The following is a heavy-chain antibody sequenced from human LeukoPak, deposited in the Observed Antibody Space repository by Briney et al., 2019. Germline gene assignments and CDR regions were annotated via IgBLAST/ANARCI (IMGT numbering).Heavy chain of an antibody. D-gene: IGHD3-3*01. CDR1: RDSGSSKTAA. CDR2: TYYRSKWNY. J-gene: IGHJ4*02. CDR3: ARDPSDDQGLDY. V-gene: IGHV6-1*01. Sequence: SQTLSDTCVMSRDSGSSKTAAWYWIRQSGSGCLEWVGRTYYRSKWNYQYADSVRSRITIKVATSKHQFSLQLNSVTPEDTALYYCARDPSDDQGLDYWGQGTLVTVSS.